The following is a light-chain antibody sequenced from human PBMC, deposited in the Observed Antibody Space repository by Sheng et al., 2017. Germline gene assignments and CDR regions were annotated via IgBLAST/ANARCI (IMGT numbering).Light chain of an antibody. V-gene: IGKV3-15*01. CDR2: VYP. CDR3: QQYTNWLIT. J-gene: IGKJ5*01. CDR1: RVLPA. Sequence: ETVLTQSPATLSVSPGERCHPLLQGRVRVLPAIWPGISRNLARLPGSSSMVYPAGPVVSPARFSGSGSGTEFTLTISSLQSEDFAIYYCQQYTNWLITFGQGTRLEIK.